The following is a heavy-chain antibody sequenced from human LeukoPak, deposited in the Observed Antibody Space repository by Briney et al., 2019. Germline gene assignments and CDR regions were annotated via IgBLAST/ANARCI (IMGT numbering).Heavy chain of an antibody. CDR2: ISSSGSTI. Sequence: SGGSLRLSCAASGFTFSSYEMNWVRQAPGKGLEWVSYISSSGSTIYYADSVKGRFTISRDNAKNSLYLQMNSLRAEDTAVYYCARGEGYCSSTSCYGGDYWGQGTLVTVSS. V-gene: IGHV3-48*03. D-gene: IGHD2-2*01. J-gene: IGHJ4*02. CDR1: GFTFSSYE. CDR3: ARGEGYCSSTSCYGGDY.